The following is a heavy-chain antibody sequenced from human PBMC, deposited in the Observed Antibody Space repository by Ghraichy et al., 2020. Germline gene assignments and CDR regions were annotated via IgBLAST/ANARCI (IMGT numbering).Heavy chain of an antibody. CDR1: GGSFSGYY. CDR3: ASRGVYDSSGYYQWNWFDP. D-gene: IGHD3-22*01. V-gene: IGHV4-34*01. J-gene: IGHJ5*02. CDR2: INHSGST. Sequence: SETLSLTCAVYGGSFSGYYWSWIRQPPGKGLEWIGEINHSGSTNYNPSLKSRVTISVDTSKNQFSLKLSSVTAADTAVYYCASRGVYDSSGYYQWNWFDPWGQGTLVTVSS.